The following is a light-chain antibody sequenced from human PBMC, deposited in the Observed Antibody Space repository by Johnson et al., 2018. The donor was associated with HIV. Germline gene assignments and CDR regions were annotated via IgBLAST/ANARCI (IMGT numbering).Light chain of an antibody. V-gene: IGLV1-51*02. J-gene: IGLJ1*01. CDR3: GTWDNSLSANV. Sequence: QSALTQPPSVSAATGQKVTISCSGSSSNIGNNYVSWYQQLPGTAPKLLIYENNKRPSGIPDRFSGSKSGTSATLGITGLQTGDEADYYCGTWDNSLSANVFGTGTKVTVL. CDR2: ENN. CDR1: SSNIGNNY.